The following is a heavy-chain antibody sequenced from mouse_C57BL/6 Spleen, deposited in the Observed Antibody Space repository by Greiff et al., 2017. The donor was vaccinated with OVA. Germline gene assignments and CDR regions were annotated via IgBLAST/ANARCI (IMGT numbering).Heavy chain of an antibody. V-gene: IGHV5-4*03. D-gene: IGHD2-2*01. J-gene: IGHJ1*03. CDR1: GFTFSSYA. Sequence: EVKLVESGGGLVKPGGSLKLSCAASGFTFSSYAMSWVRQTPEKRLEWVATISDGGSYTYYPDNVKGRFTISRDNAKNNLYLQMSHLKSEDTAMYYCARSMVTTGYFDVWAQGPRSPSPQ. CDR2: ISDGGSYT. CDR3: ARSMVTTGYFDV.